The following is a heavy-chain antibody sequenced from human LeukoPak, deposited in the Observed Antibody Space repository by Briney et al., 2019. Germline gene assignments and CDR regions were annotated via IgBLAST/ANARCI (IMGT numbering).Heavy chain of an antibody. CDR1: GFTFEDYT. Sequence: PGGSLRLSCAASGFTFEDYTMHWVRQAPGKTLEWVALKGPFTICRDNSKNSLYLQMDTLRREDTAFYYCVKDINYESSGSVLEYWGQGDLLTVSS. D-gene: IGHD3-22*01. J-gene: IGHJ4*02. CDR3: VKDINYESSGSVLEY. V-gene: IGHV3-43*01.